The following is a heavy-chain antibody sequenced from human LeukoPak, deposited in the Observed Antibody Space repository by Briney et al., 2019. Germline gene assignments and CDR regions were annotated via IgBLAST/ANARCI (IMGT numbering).Heavy chain of an antibody. Sequence: PSETLSLTCTVSGGSISSYYWSWIRQPPGKGLEWIGYIYYSGSTNYNPSLKSRVTISVDTSKNQFSLKLSSVTAADTAVYYCASMPEGDYFDYWGQGTLVTVSS. CDR1: GGSISSYY. CDR2: IYYSGST. V-gene: IGHV4-59*01. CDR3: ASMPEGDYFDY. D-gene: IGHD2-2*01. J-gene: IGHJ4*02.